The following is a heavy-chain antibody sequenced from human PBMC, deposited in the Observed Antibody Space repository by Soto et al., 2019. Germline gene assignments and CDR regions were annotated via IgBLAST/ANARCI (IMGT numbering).Heavy chain of an antibody. J-gene: IGHJ4*02. CDR2: ISSGSSTI. CDR3: ASHDYGDYVDY. CDR1: GFTFSTYS. Sequence: EVQLVEFGGGLVQPGGSLRLSCAASGFTFSTYSMNWVRQAPGKGLEWVSYISSGSSTISYADSVKGRFTISRDNAKKSLYLQMNSLRAEDTAVYYCASHDYGDYVDYWGQGTLVTVSS. V-gene: IGHV3-48*01. D-gene: IGHD4-17*01.